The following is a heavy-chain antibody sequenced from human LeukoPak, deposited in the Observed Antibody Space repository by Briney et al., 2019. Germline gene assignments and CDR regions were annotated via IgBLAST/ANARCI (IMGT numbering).Heavy chain of an antibody. J-gene: IGHJ4*02. CDR1: GGSISSSSYY. CDR3: ARGSSSWFYYFDY. D-gene: IGHD6-13*01. Sequence: SETLSLTCTVSGGSISSSSYYWGWIRQPPGMGLEWIGSIYYSGGTYYNPSLKSRVTIPVDTSKNQFSLKLSSVTAADTAVYYCARGSSSWFYYFDYWGQGTLVTVSS. V-gene: IGHV4-39*01. CDR2: IYYSGGT.